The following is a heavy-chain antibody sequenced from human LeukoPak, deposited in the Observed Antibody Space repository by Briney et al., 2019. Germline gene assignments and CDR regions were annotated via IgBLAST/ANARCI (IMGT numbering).Heavy chain of an antibody. CDR1: GYTFTSYG. D-gene: IGHD3-10*01. J-gene: IGHJ3*02. CDR3: ARDPLWFGSPYGAFDI. Sequence: GASVKVSGKASGYTFTSYGISWVRQAPGQGLEWMGWISAYNGNTNYAQKLQGRVTMTTDTSTSTAYMELRSLRSDDTAVYYCARDPLWFGSPYGAFDIWGQGTMVTVSS. CDR2: ISAYNGNT. V-gene: IGHV1-18*01.